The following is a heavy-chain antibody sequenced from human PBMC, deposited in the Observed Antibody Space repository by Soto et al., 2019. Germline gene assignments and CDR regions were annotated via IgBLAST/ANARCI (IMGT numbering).Heavy chain of an antibody. CDR1: GDSMGSGDYY. Sequence: QVQLQESGPGLVKPSQTLSLTCTVSGDSMGSGDYYWTWIRQPPGKGLEWIGYIYYIGPTFYNPSLESRVNIYIDTSKNPFSLRLTSVTSADTAVYYCSRGSTYYGFLTWGQGTLVTVSS. D-gene: IGHD3-10*01. CDR2: IYYIGPT. J-gene: IGHJ5*02. V-gene: IGHV4-30-4*01. CDR3: SRGSTYYGFLT.